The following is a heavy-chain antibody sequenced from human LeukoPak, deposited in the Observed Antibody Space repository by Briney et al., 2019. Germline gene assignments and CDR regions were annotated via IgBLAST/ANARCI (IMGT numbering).Heavy chain of an antibody. V-gene: IGHV4-31*03. J-gene: IGHJ4*02. CDR3: ARDRGSYSPFDC. CDR2: IYYSGST. CDR1: GGSISSGGYY. Sequence: SETLSLTCTVSGGSISSGGYYWSWIRQHPGKGLEWIGYIYYSGSTYYNPSLKSRVTMSVDTSKNQFSLKLSSVTAADTAVYYCARDRGSYSPFDCWGQGTLVTVSS. D-gene: IGHD1-26*01.